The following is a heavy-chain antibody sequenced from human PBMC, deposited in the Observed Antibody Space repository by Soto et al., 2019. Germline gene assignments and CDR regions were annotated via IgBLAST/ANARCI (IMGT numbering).Heavy chain of an antibody. CDR3: ARDLAAAGTSNDACDI. CDR1: GDSVSSNSAA. J-gene: IGHJ3*02. D-gene: IGHD6-13*01. CDR2: TYYRSKWYN. V-gene: IGHV6-1*01. Sequence: PAQTLSLTCAISGDSVSSNSAAWNWIRQSPSRGLEWLGRTYYRSKWYNDYAVSVKSRITINPDTSKNQFSLQLNSVTPEDTAVYYCARDLAAAGTSNDACDIWGQGTMVTVSS.